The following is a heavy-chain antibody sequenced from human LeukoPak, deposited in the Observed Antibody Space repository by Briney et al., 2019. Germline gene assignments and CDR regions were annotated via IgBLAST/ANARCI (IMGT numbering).Heavy chain of an antibody. Sequence: GGSLRLSCAASGFTFSSYAMTWVRQTPGKGLEWVSALSGSGDSTYYADSVQGRFTISRDNSKNTLYLQMNSLRAEDTAVYYCAKGPGYCSSTSCPADYWGQGTLATVSS. V-gene: IGHV3-23*01. J-gene: IGHJ4*02. CDR2: LSGSGDST. CDR1: GFTFSSYA. D-gene: IGHD2-2*01. CDR3: AKGPGYCSSTSCPADY.